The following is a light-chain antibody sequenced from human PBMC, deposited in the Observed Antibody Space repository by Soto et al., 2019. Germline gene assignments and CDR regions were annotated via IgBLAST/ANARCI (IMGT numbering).Light chain of an antibody. Sequence: EIVMTQSPATLSVSPGERATLSCRSSQSVNTNLAWYQQKPGQAPMLLIYYASSRATGIPARFSGSGSGTEFTLTISSLQSEDFAVYYCQQYNNWPLTFGGGTKVEIK. CDR2: YAS. V-gene: IGKV3-15*01. J-gene: IGKJ4*01. CDR1: QSVNTN. CDR3: QQYNNWPLT.